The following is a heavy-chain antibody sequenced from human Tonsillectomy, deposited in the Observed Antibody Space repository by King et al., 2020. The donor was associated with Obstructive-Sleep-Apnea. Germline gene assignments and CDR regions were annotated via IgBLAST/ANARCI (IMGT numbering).Heavy chain of an antibody. V-gene: IGHV5-10-1*01. CDR3: ARHSSSWYYFDY. CDR2: IDPSDSYT. D-gene: IGHD6-13*01. CDR1: GYSFTSYW. J-gene: IGHJ4*02. Sequence: QLVQSGAEVKKPGESLRISCKGSGYSFTSYWIGWVRQMPGKGLEWMGRIDPSDSYTRYSPSFQGHVTISVDKSISTAYLQWGSRKASDTAMYYCARHSSSWYYFDYWGQGTLVTVSS.